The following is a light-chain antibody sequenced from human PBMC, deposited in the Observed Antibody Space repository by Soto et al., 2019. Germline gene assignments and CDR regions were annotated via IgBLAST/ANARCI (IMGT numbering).Light chain of an antibody. Sequence: DIVLTQPPLSSPVTLGQPASITCRSSQSLLHSDGNTYLSWLHQRPGQPPRLLIYSISNRLSGVPERFSGSGAGTDFTLKISRVEADDVGIYYCMQATQYPPYTFGPGTKLEI. CDR3: MQATQYPPYT. V-gene: IGKV2-24*01. CDR2: SIS. CDR1: QSLLHSDGNTY. J-gene: IGKJ2*01.